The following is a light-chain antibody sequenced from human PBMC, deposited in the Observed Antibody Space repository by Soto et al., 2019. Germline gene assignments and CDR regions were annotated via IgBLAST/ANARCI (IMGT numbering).Light chain of an antibody. V-gene: IGKV3-15*01. CDR2: DAS. Sequence: RVMPQSPDTLSVSPGERVSLACMASQSAISNLAWYQQKPGQTPRLLIYDASTRATDIPARFSGSGSGTVFTLTISSLQPEDFATYFCQQSYTLSPLTFGGGTKVDIK. CDR3: QQSYTLSPLT. J-gene: IGKJ4*01. CDR1: QSAISN.